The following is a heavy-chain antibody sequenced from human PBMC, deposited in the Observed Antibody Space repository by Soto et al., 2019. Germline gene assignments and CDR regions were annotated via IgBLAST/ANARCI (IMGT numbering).Heavy chain of an antibody. J-gene: IGHJ5*02. Sequence: EVQLVESGGGLVKPGGSLRLSCAASGFTFSSYSMNWVRQAPGKGLEWVSSISSSSSYIYYADSVKGRFTISRDNAKISLYLQMNSLRAEDTAVYYCARGLYYYDSSAYYSPWGQGTLVTVSS. D-gene: IGHD3-22*01. CDR1: GFTFSSYS. V-gene: IGHV3-21*01. CDR3: ARGLYYYDSSAYYSP. CDR2: ISSSSSYI.